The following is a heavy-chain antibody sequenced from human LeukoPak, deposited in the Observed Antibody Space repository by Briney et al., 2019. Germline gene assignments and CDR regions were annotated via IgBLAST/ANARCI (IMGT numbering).Heavy chain of an antibody. CDR1: GGSFSGYY. Sequence: PSETLSLTCAVYGGSFSGYYWSWIRQPPGKGLEWIGSIYYSGSTYYNPSLKSRVTISVDTSKNQFSLKLSSVTAADTAVYYCAREDSGSPDWGQGTLVTVSS. D-gene: IGHD1-26*01. CDR3: AREDSGSPD. V-gene: IGHV4-34*01. CDR2: IYYSGST. J-gene: IGHJ4*02.